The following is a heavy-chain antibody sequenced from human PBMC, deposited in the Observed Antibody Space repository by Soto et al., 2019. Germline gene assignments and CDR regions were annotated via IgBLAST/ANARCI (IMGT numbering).Heavy chain of an antibody. CDR1: GFTFTSYN. CDR3: ARRLAPTVSALGY. Sequence: GGSLRLSCTASGFTFTSYNFHWVRQAPGKGLEWVAVISEDGGTEYFADSVRGRFLISKDTSKNTVYPQMNSLRPEDTGVYFCARRLAPTVSALGYWGQGXLVTVYS. CDR2: ISEDGGTE. V-gene: IGHV3-30-3*01. J-gene: IGHJ4*02. D-gene: IGHD4-4*01.